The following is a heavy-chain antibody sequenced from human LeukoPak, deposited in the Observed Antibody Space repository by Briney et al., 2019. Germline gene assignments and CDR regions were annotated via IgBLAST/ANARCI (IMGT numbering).Heavy chain of an antibody. V-gene: IGHV7-4-1*02. D-gene: IGHD6-19*01. J-gene: IGHJ4*02. CDR3: ARVVYSSGCRTFDY. CDR2: INTNTGNP. Sequence: ASVKVSCKASGYTFTTYAINWVRQAPGQGLEWMGWINTNTGNPTHAQGFTGRFVFSLDTSVSTAYLQISSLKAEDTAVYYCARVVYSSGCRTFDYWGQGTLVTVSS. CDR1: GYTFTTYA.